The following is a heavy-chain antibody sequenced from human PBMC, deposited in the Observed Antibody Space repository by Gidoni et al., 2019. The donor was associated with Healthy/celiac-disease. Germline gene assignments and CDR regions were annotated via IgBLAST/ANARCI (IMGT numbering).Heavy chain of an antibody. CDR3: TTDRGTTVTMSWYFDL. J-gene: IGHJ2*01. V-gene: IGHV3-15*01. CDR1: GFTFSNAW. Sequence: EVQLVESGGGLVKPGGSLRLSCAASGFTFSNAWMSWVRQAPGKGLEWVGRIKSKTDGGTTDYAAPVKGRFTISRDDSKNTLYLQMNSLKTEDTAVYYCTTDRGTTVTMSWYFDLWGRGTLVTVSS. CDR2: IKSKTDGGTT. D-gene: IGHD4-17*01.